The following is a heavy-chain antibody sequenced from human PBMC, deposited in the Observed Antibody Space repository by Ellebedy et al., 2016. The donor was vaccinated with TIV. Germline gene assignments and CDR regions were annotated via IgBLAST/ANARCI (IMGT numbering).Heavy chain of an antibody. V-gene: IGHV3-21*01. CDR3: ASGPAAAIFDY. CDR1: GFTFSSYS. Sequence: GGSLRLSXAASGFTFSSYSMNWVRQAPGKGLEWVSSISSSSSYIYYADSVKGRFTISRDNAKNSLYLQMNSLRAEDTAVYYCASGPAAAIFDYWGQGTLVTVSS. D-gene: IGHD2-2*01. J-gene: IGHJ4*02. CDR2: ISSSSSYI.